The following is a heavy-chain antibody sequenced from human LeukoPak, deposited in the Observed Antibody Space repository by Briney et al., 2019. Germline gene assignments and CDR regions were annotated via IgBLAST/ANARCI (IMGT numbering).Heavy chain of an antibody. V-gene: IGHV4-4*02. CDR3: AGSRDYIWDQDY. D-gene: IGHD3-16*01. CDR2: IYHSGST. Sequence: KSSETLSLTCTVSGGSISSGDYYWSWVRQPPGQGLEWIGEIYHSGSTKYNPSLKSRVSMSVDKSKNQFFLNLSSVTAADTAVYYCAGSRDYIWDQDYWGQGTLVTVSS. J-gene: IGHJ4*02. CDR1: GGSISSGDYY.